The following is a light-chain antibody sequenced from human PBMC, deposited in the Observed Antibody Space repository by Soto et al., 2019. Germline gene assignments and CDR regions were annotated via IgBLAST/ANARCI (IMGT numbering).Light chain of an antibody. J-gene: IGLJ2*01. CDR1: SSNIGSNT. CDR2: SHN. Sequence: QSVLTQPPSASGTPGQRVTISCSGSSSNIGSNTVNWYQHLPGTAPKLLIYSHNRRPSGVPDRFSGSKSGTSASLAISGLQSEDEADYYCATWDDRDVVFGGGTKLTVL. V-gene: IGLV1-44*01. CDR3: ATWDDRDVV.